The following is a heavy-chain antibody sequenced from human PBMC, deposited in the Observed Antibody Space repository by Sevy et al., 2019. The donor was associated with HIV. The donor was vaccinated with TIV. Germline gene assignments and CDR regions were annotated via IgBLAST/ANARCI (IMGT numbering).Heavy chain of an antibody. D-gene: IGHD3-10*01. J-gene: IGHJ3*02. CDR2: INSDGSNT. Sequence: GGSLRLSCAASGFTFSTYWMHWVRQAPGKGLVWVSRINSDGSNTNYADSVKGRFTTSRDNAKNTLYLQMNSLRADDTALYYCGREMISMVPGVPDAFDIWGQGTMVTVS. CDR3: GREMISMVPGVPDAFDI. V-gene: IGHV3-74*01. CDR1: GFTFSTYW.